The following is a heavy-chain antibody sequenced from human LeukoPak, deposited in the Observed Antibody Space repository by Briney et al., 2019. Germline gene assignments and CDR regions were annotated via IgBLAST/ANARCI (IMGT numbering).Heavy chain of an antibody. CDR2: ISSSSYI. CDR1: GFTFSSYS. V-gene: IGHV3-21*01. J-gene: IGHJ4*02. D-gene: IGHD6-19*01. Sequence: GGSLRLSCAASGFTFSSYSMNWVRQTPGKGLEWVSSISSSSYIYYADSVKGRFTISRDNAKNSLYLQMNSLRAEDTAVYYCARGHVAVAGPYWGQGTLVTVSS. CDR3: ARGHVAVAGPY.